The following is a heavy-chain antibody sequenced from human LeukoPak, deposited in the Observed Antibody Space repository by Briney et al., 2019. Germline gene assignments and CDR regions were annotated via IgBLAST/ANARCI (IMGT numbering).Heavy chain of an antibody. CDR3: ARDDRRGNQLLPPFDY. J-gene: IGHJ4*02. V-gene: IGHV1-18*01. Sequence: ASVKVSCKASGYTFTSYGISWVRQARGQGLEWMGGISAYNGNTNYAQKLQGRVTMTTDTSTSTAYMELRSLRSDDTAVYYCARDDRRGNQLLPPFDYWGQGTLVTVSS. CDR2: ISAYNGNT. D-gene: IGHD2-2*01. CDR1: GYTFTSYG.